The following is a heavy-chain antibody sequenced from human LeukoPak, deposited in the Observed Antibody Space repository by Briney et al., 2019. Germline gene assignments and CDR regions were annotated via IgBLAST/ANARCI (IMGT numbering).Heavy chain of an antibody. J-gene: IGHJ4*02. CDR3: ASADYGGNPVYFDY. V-gene: IGHV4-34*01. CDR1: GFTFSSYA. D-gene: IGHD4-23*01. CDR2: INHSGST. Sequence: PGGSLRLSCAASGFTFSSYAMTWIRQPPGKGLEWIGEINHSGSTNYNPSLKSRVTISVDTSKNQFSLKLSSVTAADTAVYYCASADYGGNPVYFDYWGQGTLVTVSS.